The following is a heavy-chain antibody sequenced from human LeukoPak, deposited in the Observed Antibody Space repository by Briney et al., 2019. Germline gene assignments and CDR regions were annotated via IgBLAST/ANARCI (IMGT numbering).Heavy chain of an antibody. CDR1: GFTFSSYG. Sequence: GRPLRLSCAASGFTFSSYGMHWVRQAPGKGLEWVAVISYDGSNKYYADSVKGRFTISRDNSKNTLYLQMNSLRAEDTAVYYCAKDPVRYSSSGGLFDYWGQGTLVTVSS. V-gene: IGHV3-30*18. J-gene: IGHJ4*02. D-gene: IGHD6-13*01. CDR3: AKDPVRYSSSGGLFDY. CDR2: ISYDGSNK.